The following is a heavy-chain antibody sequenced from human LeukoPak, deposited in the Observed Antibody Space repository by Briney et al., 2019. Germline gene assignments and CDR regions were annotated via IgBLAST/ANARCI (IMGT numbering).Heavy chain of an antibody. CDR2: ISYDGSNK. V-gene: IGHV3-30-3*01. Sequence: GGSLRLSCAASGFTFSSYAMHWVRQAPGKGLEWVAVISYDGSNKYYADSVKGRFTISRDNSKNTLYLQMNSLRAEDTAAYYCAGQVLEWSGGWFDPWGQGTLVTVSS. D-gene: IGHD3-3*01. CDR3: AGQVLEWSGGWFDP. CDR1: GFTFSSYA. J-gene: IGHJ5*02.